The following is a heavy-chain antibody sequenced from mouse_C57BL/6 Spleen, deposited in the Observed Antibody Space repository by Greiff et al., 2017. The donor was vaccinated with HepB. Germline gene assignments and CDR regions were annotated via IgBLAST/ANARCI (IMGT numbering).Heavy chain of an antibody. CDR1: GYSITSGYD. D-gene: IGHD1-1*01. V-gene: IGHV3-1*01. CDR3: ARADYYGSSYWYFDV. Sequence: EVQLKQSGPGMVKPSQSLSLTCTVTGYSITSGYDWHWIRHFPGNKLEWMGYISYSGSTNYNPSLKSRISITHDTSKNHFFLKLNSVTTEDTATYYCARADYYGSSYWYFDVWGTGTTVTVSS. J-gene: IGHJ1*03. CDR2: ISYSGST.